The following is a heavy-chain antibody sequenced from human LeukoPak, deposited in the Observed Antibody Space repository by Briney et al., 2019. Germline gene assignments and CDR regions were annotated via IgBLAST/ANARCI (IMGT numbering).Heavy chain of an antibody. CDR1: GYTFTGYY. Sequence: ASVKVSCKASGYTFTGYYMHWVRQAPGQGLEWMGWINPNNGGTNYAQKFQGRVTMTRDTSISTAYMDLSRLRSDDTAVYYCAPSAPYGGNNLGFYFDYWGQGTLVTVSS. D-gene: IGHD4-23*01. CDR2: INPNNGGT. CDR3: APSAPYGGNNLGFYFDY. V-gene: IGHV1-2*02. J-gene: IGHJ4*02.